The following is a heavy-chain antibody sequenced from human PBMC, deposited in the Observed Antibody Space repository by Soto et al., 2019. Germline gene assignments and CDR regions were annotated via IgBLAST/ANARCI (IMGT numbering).Heavy chain of an antibody. Sequence: EIQLVESGGGLVQPGGSLRLSCVASGLTVNYNYMSWVRQTPGKGLEWVSVIYSGGATYYADSVKGRFTIFRDISNDTLYLQMNSLRADDTAVYYCARDPTVTTPSYFTLWGQGTLVTVSS. J-gene: IGHJ4*02. D-gene: IGHD4-17*01. CDR1: GLTVNYNY. V-gene: IGHV3-66*01. CDR2: IYSGGAT. CDR3: ARDPTVTTPSYFTL.